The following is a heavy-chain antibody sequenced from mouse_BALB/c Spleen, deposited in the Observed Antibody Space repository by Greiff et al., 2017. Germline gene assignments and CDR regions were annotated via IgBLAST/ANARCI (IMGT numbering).Heavy chain of an antibody. Sequence: EVQRVESGGGLVQPGGSRKLSCAASGFTFSSFGMHWVRQAPEKGLEWVAYISSGSSTIYYADTVKGRFTISRDNPKNTLFLQMTSLRSEDTAMYYCARSIYYDYDGAWFAYWGQGTLVTVSA. CDR1: GFTFSSFG. J-gene: IGHJ3*01. D-gene: IGHD2-4*01. CDR3: ARSIYYDYDGAWFAY. CDR2: ISSGSSTI. V-gene: IGHV5-17*02.